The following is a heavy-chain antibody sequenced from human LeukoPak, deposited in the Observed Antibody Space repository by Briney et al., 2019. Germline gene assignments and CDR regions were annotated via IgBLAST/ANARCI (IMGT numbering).Heavy chain of an antibody. CDR2: LHADGNEK. J-gene: IGHJ6*03. CDR3: ARGNHLSGYYYYYMDV. CDR1: GFSLSGYW. Sequence: GGSLRLSCAAYGFSLSGYWMSWVRQAPGKGLEWVARLHADGNEKYLVHSVKGRFTVSRDNAKNSLYLQMNSLRAEDTAVYYCARGNHLSGYYYYYMDVWGKGTTVTVSS. D-gene: IGHD3-3*01. V-gene: IGHV3-7*01.